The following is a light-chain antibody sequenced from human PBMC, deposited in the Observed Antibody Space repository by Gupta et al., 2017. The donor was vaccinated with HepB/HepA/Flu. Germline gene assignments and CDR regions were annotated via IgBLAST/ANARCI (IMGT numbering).Light chain of an antibody. CDR3: QQDNKWPFT. Sequence: DIVMTQSPATLSVSPGDRATLSCRASQSVSSNLAWYQQKPGQAPRLIIYGASSRATGIPARFSGSGAGTEFTLTSRSLQYEDFAVYYCQQDNKWPFTFGPGTKVDIK. CDR1: QSVSSN. CDR2: GAS. J-gene: IGKJ3*01. V-gene: IGKV3-15*01.